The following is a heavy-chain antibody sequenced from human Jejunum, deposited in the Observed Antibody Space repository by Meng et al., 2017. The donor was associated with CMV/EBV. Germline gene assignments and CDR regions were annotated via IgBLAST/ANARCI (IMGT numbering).Heavy chain of an antibody. J-gene: IGHJ4*02. D-gene: IGHD5-18*01. CDR3: TRGGWRYSFGSFDY. V-gene: IGHV3-23*03. Sequence: FTFRPYALGWGRQAPGKGLEWVAVIYSGGGSLYYEDSVKGRFTISTDDSKNTLYLQMNNLTVEDTAMYYCTRGGWRYSFGSFDYWGQGARVTVSS. CDR1: FTFRPYA. CDR2: IYSGGGSL.